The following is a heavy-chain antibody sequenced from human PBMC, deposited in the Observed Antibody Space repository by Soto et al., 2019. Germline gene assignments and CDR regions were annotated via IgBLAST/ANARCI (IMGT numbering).Heavy chain of an antibody. CDR1: GGTFSSYA. D-gene: IGHD6-19*01. V-gene: IGHV1-69*13. CDR3: ARDLRAVAGVDY. J-gene: IGHJ4*02. Sequence: SVKVSCKASGGTFSSYAISWVRQAPGQGLEWMGGIIPIFGTANYAQKFQGRVTITADESTSTAYMELSSLRSEDTAVYYCARDLRAVAGVDYWGQGTLVTVSS. CDR2: IIPIFGTA.